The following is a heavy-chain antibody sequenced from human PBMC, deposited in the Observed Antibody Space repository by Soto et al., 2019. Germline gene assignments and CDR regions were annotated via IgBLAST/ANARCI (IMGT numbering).Heavy chain of an antibody. CDR3: ARCGADFWSGYYTHWFDP. CDR1: GGTFSSYA. V-gene: IGHV1-69*01. D-gene: IGHD3-3*01. Sequence: QVQLVQSGAEVKKPGSSVKVSCKASGGTFSSYAISWVRQAPGQGLEWMGGIISIFGTANYAQKFQGRVTITADESTSTAYMELSSLRSEDTAVYYCARCGADFWSGYYTHWFDPWGQGTLVTVSS. J-gene: IGHJ5*02. CDR2: IISIFGTA.